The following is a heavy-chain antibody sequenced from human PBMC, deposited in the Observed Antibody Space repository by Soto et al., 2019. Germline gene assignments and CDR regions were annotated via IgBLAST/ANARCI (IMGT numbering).Heavy chain of an antibody. V-gene: IGHV4-30-4*08. D-gene: IGHD3-10*01. J-gene: IGHJ5*02. CDR3: ARGVTMVRGVIIPWFDP. CDR1: GGSISSPNFY. CDR2: IYYNGTT. Sequence: SETLSLTCTVSGGSISSPNFYWSWIREHPGKGLEWIGHIYYNGTTYYNPSLKSRVTISVDTSKNQFSLKLSSVTAADTAVYYCARGVTMVRGVIIPWFDPWGQGTLVTVSS.